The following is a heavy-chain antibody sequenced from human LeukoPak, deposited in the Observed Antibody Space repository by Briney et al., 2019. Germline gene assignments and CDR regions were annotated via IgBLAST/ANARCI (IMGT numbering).Heavy chain of an antibody. CDR2: INESGAT. CDR3: ARASPTYYFGSGSLDY. J-gene: IGHJ4*02. D-gene: IGHD3-10*01. CDR1: GGSFNDYD. V-gene: IGHV4-34*01. Sequence: SETLSLTCSVYGGSFNDYDWSWVRQAPGRGLQWIGEINESGATNCDPSLKSRVTISVDTSKNQFSLKLSSVTAADTAVYYCARASPTYYFGSGSLDYWGQGTLVTVSS.